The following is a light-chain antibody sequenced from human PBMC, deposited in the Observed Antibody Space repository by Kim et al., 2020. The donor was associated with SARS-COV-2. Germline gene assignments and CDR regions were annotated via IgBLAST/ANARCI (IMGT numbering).Light chain of an antibody. CDR3: QAWDSSTVV. CDR2: QDS. CDR1: KLGDKY. V-gene: IGLV3-1*01. Sequence: SYELTQPPSVSVSPGQTASITCSGDKLGDKYACWYQQKPGQSPVLVIYQDSKRPSGIPERFSGSNSGNTATLTISGTQAMDEADYYCQAWDSSTVVIGGGTKVTVL. J-gene: IGLJ2*01.